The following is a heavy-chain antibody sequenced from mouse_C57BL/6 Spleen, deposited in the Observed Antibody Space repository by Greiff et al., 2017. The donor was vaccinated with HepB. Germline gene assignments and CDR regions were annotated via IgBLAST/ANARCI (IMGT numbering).Heavy chain of an antibody. CDR3: ARNYYASSYGYAMDY. D-gene: IGHD1-1*01. J-gene: IGHJ4*01. CDR2: IDPSDSYT. Sequence: QVQLQQPGAELVMPGASVKLSCKASGYTFTSYWMHWVKQRPGQGLEWIGEIDPSDSYTNYNQKFKGKSTLTVDKSSSTAYMQLSSLTSEDYAVYYCARNYYASSYGYAMDYWGQGTSVTVSS. CDR1: GYTFTSYW. V-gene: IGHV1-69*01.